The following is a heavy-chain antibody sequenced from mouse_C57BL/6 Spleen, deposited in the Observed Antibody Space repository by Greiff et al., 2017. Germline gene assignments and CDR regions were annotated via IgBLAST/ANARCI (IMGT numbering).Heavy chain of an antibody. J-gene: IGHJ1*03. CDR1: GYTFTSYG. Sequence: QVQLQQSGAELARPGASVKLSCKASGYTFTSYGISWVKQRTGQGLEWIGEIYPRSGNTYYNEKFKGKATLTADKSSSTAYMALRSLTSEDSAVYFCAREGVYGNYVYWYFDVWGTGTTVTVSS. V-gene: IGHV1-81*01. D-gene: IGHD2-1*01. CDR2: IYPRSGNT. CDR3: AREGVYGNYVYWYFDV.